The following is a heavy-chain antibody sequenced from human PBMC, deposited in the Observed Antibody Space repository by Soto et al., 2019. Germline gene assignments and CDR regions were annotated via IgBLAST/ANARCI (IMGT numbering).Heavy chain of an antibody. Sequence: EVQLLKSGGGLVHPGGSLRLSCAASGFTFSTYAMSWVRQAPGKGLEWVAVISASGGSTFYADSVKGRFTVSRDNSRNTLYLQVISLRVEDTAVYYCAKDLRTSTNYNYGMDVWGQGTTVTVSS. CDR3: AKDLRTSTNYNYGMDV. CDR2: ISASGGST. V-gene: IGHV3-23*01. CDR1: GFTFSTYA. J-gene: IGHJ6*02.